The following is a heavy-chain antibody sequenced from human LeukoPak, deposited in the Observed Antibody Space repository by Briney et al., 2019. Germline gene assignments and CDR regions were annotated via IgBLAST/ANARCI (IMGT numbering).Heavy chain of an antibody. CDR1: GFTFADYA. CDR3: AKDNHSGSYGY. J-gene: IGHJ4*02. CDR2: ISGDGGST. Sequence: GGPLRLSCAASGFTFADYAMHWVRQAPGKGLEWVSLISGDGGSTYYADSVKGRFTISRDNSKNSVYLQMNSLRTEDTGLYYCAKDNHSGSYGYWGQGTLVTVSS. V-gene: IGHV3-43*02. D-gene: IGHD1-26*01.